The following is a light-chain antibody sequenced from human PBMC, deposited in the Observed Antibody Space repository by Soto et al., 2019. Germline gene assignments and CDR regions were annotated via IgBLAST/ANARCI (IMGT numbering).Light chain of an antibody. CDR3: KKYHTYWWT. CDR1: QTIINW. V-gene: IGKV1-5*03. J-gene: IGKJ1*01. Sequence: DIQMTHAPSTLSASVVDRVTITFLASQTIINWLAWYQQKPGKANKLMIYKAYTLEGEVKSRFSGSGSETEFTLTIKSMQPDDSATYYCKKYHTYWWTCGNGNKGAIK. CDR2: KAY.